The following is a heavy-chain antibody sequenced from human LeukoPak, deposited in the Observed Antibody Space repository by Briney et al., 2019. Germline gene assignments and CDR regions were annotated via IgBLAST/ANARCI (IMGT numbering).Heavy chain of an antibody. CDR1: GGTFSSYL. V-gene: IGHV1-69*13. CDR3: ARDVVGSYGTKALDD. Sequence: SVKVSCKASGGTFSSYLISWVRQAPGQGLEWMGGIIPIIGTADYTQRFQDRVTITADDSTTTAYMELRSLRSDDTAIYYCARDVVGSYGTKALDDWGQGTLVIVSA. D-gene: IGHD2-21*01. J-gene: IGHJ4*02. CDR2: IIPIIGTA.